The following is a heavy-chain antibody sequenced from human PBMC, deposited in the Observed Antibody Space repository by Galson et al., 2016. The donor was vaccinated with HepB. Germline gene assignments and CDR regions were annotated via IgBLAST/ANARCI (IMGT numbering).Heavy chain of an antibody. CDR2: IIPIFGTA. Sequence: SVKVSCKASGGTFNIYAISWVRQAPGQGLEWMGGIIPIFGTANYAQKFQGRVTITADESTSTAYMELSSLRSEDTAVYFCARAGSSSWDRGGYNWFDPWGQGTLVIVSS. J-gene: IGHJ5*02. CDR3: ARAGSSSWDRGGYNWFDP. V-gene: IGHV1-69*13. D-gene: IGHD6-13*01. CDR1: GGTFNIYA.